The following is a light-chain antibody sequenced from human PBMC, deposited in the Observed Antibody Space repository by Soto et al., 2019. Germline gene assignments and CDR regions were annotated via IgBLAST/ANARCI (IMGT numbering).Light chain of an antibody. CDR2: WAS. J-gene: IGKJ1*01. CDR3: QQYYSIPRT. V-gene: IGKV4-1*01. CDR1: QSVLYSSNNKNY. Sequence: DIVMTQCPDSLAGSLGERATINCKSSQSVLYSSNNKNYLAWYQQKPEQPPKLLIYWASTRESGVPDRFSGSGSGTDVTLTISSLQAEDVALYYCQQYYSIPRTFGQGTKVEIK.